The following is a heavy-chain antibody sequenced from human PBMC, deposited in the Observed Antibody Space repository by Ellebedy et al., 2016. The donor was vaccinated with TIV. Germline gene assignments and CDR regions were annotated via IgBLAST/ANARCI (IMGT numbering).Heavy chain of an antibody. J-gene: IGHJ3*01. Sequence: PGGSLRLSCAVSGFTFSSYAMNWVRQAPGKGLEWVSSIGSGGGSPHYADSVKGRFTISTDDSRTTLFLQMNSLRAEDAALYYCARTSTMTTFGASDFWGQGTMVTVSS. CDR2: IGSGGGSP. V-gene: IGHV3-23*01. D-gene: IGHD3-16*01. CDR3: ARTSTMTTFGASDF. CDR1: GFTFSSYA.